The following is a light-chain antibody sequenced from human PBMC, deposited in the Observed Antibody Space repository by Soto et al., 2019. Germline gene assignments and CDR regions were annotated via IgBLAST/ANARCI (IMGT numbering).Light chain of an antibody. V-gene: IGKV3-11*01. Sequence: EIVLTQSPATLSLSPGERATLSCRASQSVSSYLAWYQQKPGQAPRLLIYDASNRATGIPARFSGSGSGTNFILTISSLEPEDFAVYYCQQRSXWPVTFGQGTKV. CDR2: DAS. J-gene: IGKJ1*01. CDR1: QSVSSY. CDR3: QQRSXWPVT.